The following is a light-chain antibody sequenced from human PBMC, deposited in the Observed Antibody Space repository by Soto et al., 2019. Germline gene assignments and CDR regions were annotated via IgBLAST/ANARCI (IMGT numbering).Light chain of an antibody. Sequence: SQPGSVCGSRGQSINISCTGTSSDVGGYNYVSWYQHHPGKAPKLIIYDVSNRPSGVSNPFSGSKSGNTASLTISGLQPEDEADYYCSSYTTSNTRQIVFGTGPKVTAL. CDR3: SSYTTSNTRQIV. CDR2: DVS. J-gene: IGLJ1*01. CDR1: SSDVGGYNY. V-gene: IGLV2-14*03.